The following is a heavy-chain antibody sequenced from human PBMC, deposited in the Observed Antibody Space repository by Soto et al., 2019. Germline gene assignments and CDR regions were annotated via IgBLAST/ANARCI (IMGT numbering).Heavy chain of an antibody. D-gene: IGHD3-16*01. J-gene: IGHJ4*02. V-gene: IGHV3-30*18. CDR2: ISYDGSNK. CDR1: GFTFSSYG. CDR3: AKESSGSRLGVY. Sequence: PGGSLRLSCAASGFTFSSYGMHWVRQAPGKGLEWVAVISYDGSNKYYADSVEGRFTISRDNSKNTLYLQMNSLRAEDTAVYYCAKESSGSRLGVYWGQGTLVTVSS.